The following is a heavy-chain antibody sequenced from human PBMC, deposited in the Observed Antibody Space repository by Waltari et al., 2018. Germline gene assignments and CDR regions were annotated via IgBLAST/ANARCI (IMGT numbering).Heavy chain of an antibody. D-gene: IGHD2-2*03. CDR1: GLNFKDAG. Sequence: EVRRVESGGGLVKPGGSLRLSGAASGLNFKDAGMRGVRQAPGKGLECVGRIKTKAEGETTDYAGPVKGRFTISRDDAANNLFLQMNSLKIDDTAVYYCATEGLIYTSLDIYDFWGQGSLVAVSS. CDR2: IKTKAEGETT. V-gene: IGHV3-15*01. CDR3: ATEGLIYTSLDIYDF. J-gene: IGHJ4*02.